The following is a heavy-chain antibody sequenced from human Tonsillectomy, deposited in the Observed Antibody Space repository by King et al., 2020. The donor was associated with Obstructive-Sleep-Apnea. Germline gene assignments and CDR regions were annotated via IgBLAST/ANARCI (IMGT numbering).Heavy chain of an antibody. D-gene: IGHD2-15*01. CDR1: GFTDSSNY. CDR3: AREACSGGSCYSLRYYFDY. CDR2: SYSGGCT. V-gene: IGHV3-66*01. Sequence: VQLVESGGGLVQPGGSLRLSCAASGFTDSSNYMSWVRQAPGKGLEWVSVSYSGGCTYYADSVEGRFTISRDNSKNTLYLQMNSLRAEYTAVYYCAREACSGGSCYSLRYYFDYWGQGTLVTVSS. J-gene: IGHJ4*02.